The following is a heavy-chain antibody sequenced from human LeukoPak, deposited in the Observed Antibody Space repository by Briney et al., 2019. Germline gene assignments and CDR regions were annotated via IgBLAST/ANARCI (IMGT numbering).Heavy chain of an antibody. CDR3: AKDPVGYGGNYFEY. V-gene: IGHV3-43D*03. D-gene: IGHD4-23*01. J-gene: IGHJ4*02. CDR1: GFTFDVYA. Sequence: GGSLRLSCAASGFTFDVYAMHWVRQAPGKGLEWVCLISWDGGTTYYADSVKGRFTISRDNSKNSLYLQMNSLRADDTALYYCAKDPVGYGGNYFEYWGQGTLVTVSS. CDR2: ISWDGGTT.